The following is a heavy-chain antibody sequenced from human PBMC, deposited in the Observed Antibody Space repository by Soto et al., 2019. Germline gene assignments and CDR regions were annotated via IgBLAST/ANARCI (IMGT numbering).Heavy chain of an antibody. CDR1: GYTFTSYY. CDR2: IRPSGGST. CDR3: ARDIPYFGGVCHDAFDI. D-gene: IGHD2-21*02. J-gene: IGHJ3*02. Sequence: QVQLVQSGAEMKKPGASVKVSCKASGYTFTSYYMHWVRQAPGQGLEWMGIIRPSGGSTTYAQKFQGRVTMTRDTSTSTVYMELSSLRSEDTAVYYCARDIPYFGGVCHDAFDIWGQGTMVTVSS. V-gene: IGHV1-46*01.